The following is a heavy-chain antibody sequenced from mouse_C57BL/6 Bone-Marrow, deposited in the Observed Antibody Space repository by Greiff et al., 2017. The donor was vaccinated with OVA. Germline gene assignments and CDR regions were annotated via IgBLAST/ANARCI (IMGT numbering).Heavy chain of an antibody. CDR2: IWSDGST. D-gene: IGHD2-3*01. Sequence: QVQLKESGPGLVAPSQSLSITCTVSGFSLTSYGVHWVRQPPGKGLEWLVVIWSDGSTTYNSALKSRLSISKDNSKSQVFLKMNSLQTDDTAMYYCARGTDGYYIYYYAMDYWGQGTSVTVSS. V-gene: IGHV2-6*03. J-gene: IGHJ4*01. CDR1: GFSLTSYG. CDR3: ARGTDGYYIYYYAMDY.